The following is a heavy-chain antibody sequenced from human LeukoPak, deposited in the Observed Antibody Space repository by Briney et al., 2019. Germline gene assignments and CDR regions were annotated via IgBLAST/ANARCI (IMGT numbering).Heavy chain of an antibody. J-gene: IGHJ1*01. CDR2: ISGDGTST. CDR1: GFRFNDHA. CDR3: ARDESKWFGEYEHFQH. V-gene: IGHV3-43*02. Sequence: GGSLRLSCAASGFRFNDHAMHWVRQVPGKGLEWVSLISGDGTSTYYAGSVKGRFTISRDNSKKSLYLKMNSLRTEDTAFYYCARDESKWFGEYEHFQHWGQGTLVTVSS. D-gene: IGHD3-10*01.